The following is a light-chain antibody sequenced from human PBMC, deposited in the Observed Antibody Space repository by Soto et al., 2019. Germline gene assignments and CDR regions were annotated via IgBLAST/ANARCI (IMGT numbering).Light chain of an antibody. CDR1: QNIRSS. CDR2: DVS. Sequence: EVGLTQSPASPSASPEKRVTISCRASQNIRSSLAWYQQRPGQAPSLLIYDVSRRATGIPERFSGSGSGTDFTLIISRLEPEDFAVYYCQQYGSSPRTFGQGTKVDIK. J-gene: IGKJ1*01. CDR3: QQYGSSPRT. V-gene: IGKV3-20*01.